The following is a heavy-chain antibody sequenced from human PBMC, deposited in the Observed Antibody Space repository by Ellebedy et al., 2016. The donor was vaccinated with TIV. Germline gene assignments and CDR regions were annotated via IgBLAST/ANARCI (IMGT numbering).Heavy chain of an antibody. CDR2: VSYDGSSK. D-gene: IGHD3-10*01. J-gene: IGHJ3*02. Sequence: GGSLRLXCAASEFTFSSYAMHWVRQAPGKGLEWVAVVSYDGSSKYYADSVKGRFTISRDNSKNTLYVQMNSLRAEDTAVYYCARDPDTYASGTYYNVGTFDIWGQGTMVTVSS. CDR1: EFTFSSYA. CDR3: ARDPDTYASGTYYNVGTFDI. V-gene: IGHV3-30-3*01.